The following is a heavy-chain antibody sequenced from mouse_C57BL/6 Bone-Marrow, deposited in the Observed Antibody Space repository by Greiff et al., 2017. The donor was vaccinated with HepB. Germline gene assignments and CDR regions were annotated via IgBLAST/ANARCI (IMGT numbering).Heavy chain of an antibody. CDR3: ARKITTVVADYYAMDY. J-gene: IGHJ4*01. D-gene: IGHD1-1*01. CDR1: GYTFTSYG. Sequence: QVQLKESGAELARPGASVKLSCKASGYTFTSYGISWVKQRTGQGLEWIGEIYPRSGNTYYNEKFKGKATLTADKSSSTAYMELRSLTSEDSAVYFCARKITTVVADYYAMDYWGQGTSVTVSS. CDR2: IYPRSGNT. V-gene: IGHV1-81*01.